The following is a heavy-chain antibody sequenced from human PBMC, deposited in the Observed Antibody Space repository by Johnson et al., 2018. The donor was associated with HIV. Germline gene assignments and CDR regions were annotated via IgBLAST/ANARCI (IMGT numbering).Heavy chain of an antibody. CDR3: ATNRGGAFDI. V-gene: IGHV3-66*01. D-gene: IGHD2/OR15-2a*01. CDR1: GFTVSSNY. CDR2: IYSGGST. J-gene: IGHJ3*02. Sequence: VQLVESGGGLVEPGGSLRLSCAASGFTVSSNYMSWVRQAPGQGLEWVSIIYSGGSTYYADSVKGRFTISRDNSKNTLYLQMNSLRAEDTAVYYCATNRGGAFDIWGQGTMVTVSS.